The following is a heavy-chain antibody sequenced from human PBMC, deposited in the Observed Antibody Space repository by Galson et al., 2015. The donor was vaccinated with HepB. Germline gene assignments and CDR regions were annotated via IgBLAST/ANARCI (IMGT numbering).Heavy chain of an antibody. Sequence: SLRLSCAASGFTFSNFGMQWVRQAPGKGLEWVAYIRYDGGNEYYADSVKGRFTISRDNSKSTLYLQMNSLRTEDTAIYYCARDPIWGSGWARDGYWGQGTLVTVSS. CDR2: IRYDGGNE. D-gene: IGHD6-19*01. J-gene: IGHJ4*02. CDR3: ARDPIWGSGWARDGY. V-gene: IGHV3-30*02. CDR1: GFTFSNFG.